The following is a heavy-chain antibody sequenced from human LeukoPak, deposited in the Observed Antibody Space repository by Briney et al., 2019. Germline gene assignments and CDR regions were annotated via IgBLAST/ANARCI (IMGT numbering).Heavy chain of an antibody. V-gene: IGHV1-46*01. CDR2: INPSGGNT. CDR1: GYTFTSYY. CDR3: AREGPGSGCFFDY. J-gene: IGHJ4*02. Sequence: ASVKVSCKASGYTFTSYYMHWPRQAPGQGLEWMGIINPSGGNTNYAQKFQGRVTMTRDTSTSTVFMEVNSLRSEDTAMYYCAREGPGSGCFFDYWGQGTLVTVSS. D-gene: IGHD6-19*01.